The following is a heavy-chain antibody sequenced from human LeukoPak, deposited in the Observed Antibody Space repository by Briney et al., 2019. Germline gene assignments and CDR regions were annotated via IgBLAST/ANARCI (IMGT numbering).Heavy chain of an antibody. J-gene: IGHJ3*02. V-gene: IGHV1-2*02. D-gene: IGHD2-21*02. CDR3: ARDRGDGAFDI. CDR1: GYTFTGYY. CDR2: INPNSGDT. Sequence: ASVKVSCKASGYTFTGYYMHWVRQAPGQGLEWMGWINPNSGDTNYAQKFQGRVTMTRDTSISTAYMELSRLRSDDTAVYYCARDRGDGAFDIWGQGTMVTVSS.